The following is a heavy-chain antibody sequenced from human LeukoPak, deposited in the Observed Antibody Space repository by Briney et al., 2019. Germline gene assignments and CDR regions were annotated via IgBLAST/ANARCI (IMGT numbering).Heavy chain of an antibody. J-gene: IGHJ4*02. Sequence: KPSETLSLTCTVSGGSISPHYWSWIRQPPGKGLEWIGYIYYTGSTNYNPSLKSRVTISVDRSKNQFSLKLSSVTAADTAVYYCARVTREEEYYFDYWGQGTLVTVSS. D-gene: IGHD2-21*02. CDR2: IYYTGST. CDR3: ARVTREEEYYFDY. V-gene: IGHV4-59*11. CDR1: GGSISPHY.